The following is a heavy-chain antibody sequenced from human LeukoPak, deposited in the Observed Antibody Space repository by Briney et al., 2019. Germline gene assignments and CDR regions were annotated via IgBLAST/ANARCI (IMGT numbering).Heavy chain of an antibody. D-gene: IGHD3-10*01. CDR1: GFSFSTYN. CDR3: ARHVWFGEHNGHENWFDP. CDR2: ITSDSRYR. Sequence: GGSLRLSCEASGFSFSTYNMNWVRQAPGKGLEWVSSITSDSRYRYYADSVKGRFTIFRDNSKNTLYLQMNSLTAEDTAVYYCARHVWFGEHNGHENWFDPWGQGTLVIVSS. J-gene: IGHJ5*02. V-gene: IGHV3-21*01.